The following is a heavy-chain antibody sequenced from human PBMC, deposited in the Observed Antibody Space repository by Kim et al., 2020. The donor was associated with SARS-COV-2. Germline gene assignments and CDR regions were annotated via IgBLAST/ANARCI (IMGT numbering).Heavy chain of an antibody. V-gene: IGHV5-51*01. CDR3: ARRGNTGSWYFLDH. J-gene: IGHJ4*02. Sequence: GESLKISCKGSGYTFPTSWIAWVRQMPGKGLEWMGIIYPTDSDARYSPSFQGQVTISVDMSISTAYLQWSSLKASDTAIYYCARRGNTGSWYFLDHWGQGTPVTVSS. CDR1: GYTFPTSW. CDR2: IYPTDSDA. D-gene: IGHD6-13*01.